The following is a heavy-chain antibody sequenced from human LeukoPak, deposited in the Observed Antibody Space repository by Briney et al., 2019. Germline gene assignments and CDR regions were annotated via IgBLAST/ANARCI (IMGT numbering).Heavy chain of an antibody. D-gene: IGHD3-22*01. J-gene: IGHJ1*01. CDR3: ATYSSLNRREFQY. Sequence: ASVKVSCKASGYTFNSSYMHWVRQAPGQGLEWMGIINPSDDSTRYAQKFQGRVTMTKDTSTNTVYMHLSSLSSDDTAVYYCATYSSLNRREFQYWGQGTLLTVSS. V-gene: IGHV1-46*02. CDR2: INPSDDST. CDR1: GYTFNSSY.